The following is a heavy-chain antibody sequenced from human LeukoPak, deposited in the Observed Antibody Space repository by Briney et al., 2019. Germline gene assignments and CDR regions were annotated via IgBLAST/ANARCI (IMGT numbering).Heavy chain of an antibody. CDR3: AKVYLRSRIDY. J-gene: IGHJ4*02. Sequence: GGSLTLSCTASGFTFSSYDMHWVRQAPAKGQEWVAFIRYYGSNKYYADSVKGRFTISRDNSKNTLYLQMNSLRAEDTAVYYCAKVYLRSRIDYWGQGTLVTVSS. V-gene: IGHV3-30*02. D-gene: IGHD2-8*01. CDR2: IRYYGSNK. CDR1: GFTFSSYD.